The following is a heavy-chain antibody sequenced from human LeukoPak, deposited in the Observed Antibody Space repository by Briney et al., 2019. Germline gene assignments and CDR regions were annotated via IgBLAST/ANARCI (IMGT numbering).Heavy chain of an antibody. V-gene: IGHV3-66*01. Sequence: GGSLRLSCAASGLPVSSNYMSWVRQAPGKGLDWVSVIYSGGTTYYADSVKGRFTISRDNAKNSLYLQMNSLRDEDTAVYYCVRDPDALDYWGQGTLVTVSS. CDR1: GLPVSSNY. CDR3: VRDPDALDY. J-gene: IGHJ4*02. CDR2: IYSGGTT.